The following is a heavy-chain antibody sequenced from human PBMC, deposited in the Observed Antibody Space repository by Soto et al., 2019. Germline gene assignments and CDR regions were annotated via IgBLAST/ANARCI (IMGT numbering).Heavy chain of an antibody. Sequence: PSETLSLTCAVYGGSCSGYYWSWIRQPPGKGLEWIGEINHSGSTNYNPSLKSRVTISVDTSKNQFSLKLSSVTAADTAVYYCARGMRIQLWPGGWFDPWGQGTLVTVSS. CDR3: ARGMRIQLWPGGWFDP. V-gene: IGHV4-34*01. CDR1: GGSCSGYY. CDR2: INHSGST. D-gene: IGHD5-18*01. J-gene: IGHJ5*02.